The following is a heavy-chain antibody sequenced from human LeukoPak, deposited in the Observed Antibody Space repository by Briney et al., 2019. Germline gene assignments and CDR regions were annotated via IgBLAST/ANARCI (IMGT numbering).Heavy chain of an antibody. CDR2: ISSSSSYI. J-gene: IGHJ6*03. CDR1: GFTFSSYS. CDR3: ARGPLDFWSGYYPAQLYYYYMDV. Sequence: KPGGSLRLSCAASGFTFSSYSMNWVRQAPGKGLEWVSSISSSSSYIYYADSVKGRFTISRDNAKNSLYLQMNSLRAEDTAVYYCARGPLDFWSGYYPAQLYYYYMDVWGKGTTVTVSS. V-gene: IGHV3-21*01. D-gene: IGHD3-3*01.